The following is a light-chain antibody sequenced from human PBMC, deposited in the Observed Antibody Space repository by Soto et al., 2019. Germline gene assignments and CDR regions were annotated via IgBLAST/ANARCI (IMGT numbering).Light chain of an antibody. V-gene: IGKV2-24*01. CDR3: MQATQVPHT. CDR1: QSLVHSDGHTY. Sequence: DVVMTQTPLSSPVTLGQPASISCRSSQSLVHSDGHTYLSWLQQRPGQPPRLLIYKISNRFYGVPDRFSGSGAGTDFTLKISRVEAEDVGVYYCMQATQVPHTFGQGTKLEIK. J-gene: IGKJ2*01. CDR2: KIS.